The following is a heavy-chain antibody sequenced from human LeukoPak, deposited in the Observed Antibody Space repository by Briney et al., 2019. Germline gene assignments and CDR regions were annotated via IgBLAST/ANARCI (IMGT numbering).Heavy chain of an antibody. CDR2: IYYSGST. V-gene: IGHV4-59*01. CDR1: GGSISSYY. Sequence: SETLSLTCTVSGGSISSYYWSWIRQPPGKGLEWIGYIYYSGSTNYNPSLKSRVTISVDTSKNQFSLKLSSVTAADTAVYYCARASYDSSGYYPTRGGFDYWGQGTLATVSS. J-gene: IGHJ4*02. CDR3: ARASYDSSGYYPTRGGFDY. D-gene: IGHD3-22*01.